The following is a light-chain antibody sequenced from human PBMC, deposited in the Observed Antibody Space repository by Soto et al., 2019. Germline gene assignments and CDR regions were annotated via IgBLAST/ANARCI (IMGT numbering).Light chain of an antibody. J-gene: IGKJ1*01. CDR1: QSISSW. Sequence: DIQMTQSPSTLYASVGDRVTITCRASQSISSWLAWYQQKPGKAPKLLIYKASSLESGVPSRFSGSGSGTELTLTISSLQPDDFATYYCQQYDLYPWTFGQGTKVEI. V-gene: IGKV1-5*03. CDR2: KAS. CDR3: QQYDLYPWT.